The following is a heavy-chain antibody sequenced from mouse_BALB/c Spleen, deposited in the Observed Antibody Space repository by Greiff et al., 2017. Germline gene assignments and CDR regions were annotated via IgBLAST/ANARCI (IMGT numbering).Heavy chain of an antibody. Sequence: LVESGAELVRPGTSVKVSCKASGYAFTNYLIEWVKQRPGQGLEWIGVINPGSGGTNYNEKFKGKATLTADKSSSTAYMQLSSLTSDDSAVYFCARRIFYYGYDGGFAYWGQGTLVTVSA. J-gene: IGHJ3*01. D-gene: IGHD2-2*01. CDR3: ARRIFYYGYDGGFAY. CDR2: INPGSGGT. CDR1: GYAFTNYL. V-gene: IGHV1-54*01.